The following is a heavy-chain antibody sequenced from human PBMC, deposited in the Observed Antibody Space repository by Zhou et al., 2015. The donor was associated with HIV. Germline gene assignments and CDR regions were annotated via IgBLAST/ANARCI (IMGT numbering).Heavy chain of an antibody. CDR2: IIPIFGTA. CDR1: GGTFSSYA. CDR3: AREGSVGPAAISYYYYYMDV. Sequence: QVQLVQSGAEVKKPGSSVKVSCKASGGTFSSYAISWVRQAPGQGLEWMGGIIPIFGTANYAQKFQGRVTITADESTSTAYMELSSLRSEDTAVYYCAREGSVGPAAISYYYYYMDVWGKGTTVTVSS. D-gene: IGHD2-2*02. J-gene: IGHJ6*03. V-gene: IGHV1-69*01.